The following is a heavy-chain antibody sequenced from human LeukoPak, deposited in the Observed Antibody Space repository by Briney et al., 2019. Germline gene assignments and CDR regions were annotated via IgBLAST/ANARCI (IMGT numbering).Heavy chain of an antibody. V-gene: IGHV3-23*01. CDR1: GFPFSSHA. J-gene: IGHJ5*02. D-gene: IGHD2-15*01. CDR3: VREAGYCAPVCVKTNWFDP. Sequence: GGSLRLSCAASGFPFSSHAMGWVRQPPGKGLEWVAAISNGKTYYADSVRGRFAISRDDSTNTVYLHMNSLRDEDTALYHCVREAGYCAPVCVKTNWFDPWGQGTLVTVSS. CDR2: ISNGKT.